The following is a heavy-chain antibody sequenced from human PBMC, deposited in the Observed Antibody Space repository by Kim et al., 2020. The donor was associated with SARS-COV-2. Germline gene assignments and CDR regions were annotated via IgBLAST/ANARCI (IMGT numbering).Heavy chain of an antibody. V-gene: IGHV1-69*13. Sequence: SVKVSCKASGGTFSSYAISWVRQAPGQWLEWMGGIIPIFGTANYAQKFQGRVTITADESTSTAYMELSSLRSEDTAVYYCARDRRYDFWSGTRGNYGMDVWGQGTTVTVSS. D-gene: IGHD3-3*01. CDR1: GGTFSSYA. CDR2: IIPIFGTA. CDR3: ARDRRYDFWSGTRGNYGMDV. J-gene: IGHJ6*02.